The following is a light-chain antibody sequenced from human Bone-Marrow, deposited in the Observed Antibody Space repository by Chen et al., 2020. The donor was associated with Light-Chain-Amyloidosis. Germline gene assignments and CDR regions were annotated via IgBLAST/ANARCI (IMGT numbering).Light chain of an antibody. CDR1: NIGSTS. CDR3: QVWDRSSDHPV. J-gene: IGLJ3*02. Sequence: SYVLTQPSSVSVAPGQTATIACGGNNIGSTSVHWYQQTPGQAPLLVVYDDSDRPSGIPERLSGSNPGNTATLTISRGEAGDEADYYCQVWDRSSDHPVFGGGTKLTVL. CDR2: DDS. V-gene: IGLV3-21*02.